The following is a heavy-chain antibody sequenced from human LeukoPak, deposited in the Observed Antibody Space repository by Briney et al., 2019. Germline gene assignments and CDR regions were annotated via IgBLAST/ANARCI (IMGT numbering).Heavy chain of an antibody. V-gene: IGHV4-38-2*02. Sequence: SETPSLTCAVSGYSISSGAYWGWIRQPPGKGPQWIGCIYHDGSTYYNPSLQSRVTISVDTSKNQFSLKLSSVTATDTAVYYCVRDPPDYWGQGTLVTVSS. J-gene: IGHJ4*02. CDR3: VRDPPDY. CDR1: GYSISSGAY. CDR2: IYHDGST.